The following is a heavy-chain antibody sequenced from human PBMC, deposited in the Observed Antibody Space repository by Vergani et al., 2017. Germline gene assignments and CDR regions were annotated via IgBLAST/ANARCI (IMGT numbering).Heavy chain of an antibody. J-gene: IGHJ4*02. Sequence: QVQLVQSGAEVKKPGASVKVSCKASGYTFTDYFMHWVRQAPGQGLEWMGWINPNSGGTNYAQQFQGRVTLTRDTSIGTAYMELSNLRSDDTAVYYCARVGTSSDRNYFDYWGQGTMVTVSS. CDR2: INPNSGGT. D-gene: IGHD2-2*01. CDR1: GYTFTDYF. V-gene: IGHV1-2*02. CDR3: ARVGTSSDRNYFDY.